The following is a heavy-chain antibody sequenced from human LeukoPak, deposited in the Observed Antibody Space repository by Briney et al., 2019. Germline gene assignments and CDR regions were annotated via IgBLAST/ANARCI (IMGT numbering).Heavy chain of an antibody. J-gene: IGHJ6*02. CDR3: ARDTHYSDFWSGYSSEYYYYGMDV. CDR2: IYTSGST. D-gene: IGHD3-3*01. V-gene: IGHV4-4*07. CDR1: GGSISSYY. Sequence: SETLSLTCTVSGGSISSYYWSWIRQPAGKGLEWLGRIYTSGSTNYNPSLKSRGTMSVDTSKNQFSLKLSSVTAADTAVYYCARDTHYSDFWSGYSSEYYYYGMDVWGQGTTVTVSS.